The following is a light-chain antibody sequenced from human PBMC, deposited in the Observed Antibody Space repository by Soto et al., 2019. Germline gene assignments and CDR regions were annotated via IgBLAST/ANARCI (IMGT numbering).Light chain of an antibody. Sequence: QPVLTQPPSVSGAPGQGVTISCTGSSSSIGAGYDVHWYQQVPGTAPKLLIYGNNNRPSGVPDRFSGSKSGTSASLAITGLQAEDEADYYCQSYDRSLSDFYVFGTGTKVTVL. CDR3: QSYDRSLSDFYV. CDR1: SSSIGAGYD. V-gene: IGLV1-40*01. CDR2: GNN. J-gene: IGLJ1*01.